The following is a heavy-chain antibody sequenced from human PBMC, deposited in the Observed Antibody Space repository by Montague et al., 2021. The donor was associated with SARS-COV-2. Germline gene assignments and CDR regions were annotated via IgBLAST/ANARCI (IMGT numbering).Heavy chain of an antibody. J-gene: IGHJ4*02. CDR3: AKQARITMIVGVYPDGIDY. Sequence: SQRLSCAASGFTFSSYAMSWVRQAPGKGLEWVSVIYSGGSSTYYADSVKGRFTISRDNSKSTLYLQMNSLRAEDTAVYYCAKQARITMIVGVYPDGIDYWGQGTLVTVSS. V-gene: IGHV3-23*03. CDR1: GFTFSSYA. D-gene: IGHD3-22*01. CDR2: IYSGGSST.